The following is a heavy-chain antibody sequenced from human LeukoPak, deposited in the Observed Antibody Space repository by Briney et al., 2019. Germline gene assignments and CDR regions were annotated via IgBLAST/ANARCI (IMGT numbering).Heavy chain of an antibody. D-gene: IGHD3-10*01. Sequence: KSSQTLSLTCTVSGGSISSGDYYWSWIRQPPGKGLEWIGYIYYSGSTYYNPSLKSRVTISVDTSRNQFSLKLSSVTAADTAVYYCARDSHYGSGPDDYYYYGMDVWGQGTTVTVSS. CDR1: GGSISSGDYY. V-gene: IGHV4-30-4*01. CDR2: IYYSGST. J-gene: IGHJ6*02. CDR3: ARDSHYGSGPDDYYYYGMDV.